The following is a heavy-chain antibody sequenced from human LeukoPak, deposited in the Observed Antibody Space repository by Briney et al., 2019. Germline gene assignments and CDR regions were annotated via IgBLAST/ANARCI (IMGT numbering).Heavy chain of an antibody. D-gene: IGHD6-13*01. V-gene: IGHV3-7*04. Sequence: PGGSLRLSCAASGFTFSSHWMSWVRQAPGKGLEWVANIKQDGSENYYVDSVKGRFTISRDNAKNSLYLQMNSLRAEDTAVYYCARDRTFSSRWGQGTLVTVSP. J-gene: IGHJ4*02. CDR2: IKQDGSEN. CDR1: GFTFSSHW. CDR3: ARDRTFSSR.